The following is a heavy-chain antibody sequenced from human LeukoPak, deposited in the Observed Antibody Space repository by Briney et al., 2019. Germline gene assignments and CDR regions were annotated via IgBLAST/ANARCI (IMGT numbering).Heavy chain of an antibody. CDR2: ISSSSSYI. D-gene: IGHD2-8*01. V-gene: IGHV3-21*01. Sequence: GGSLRLSCAASGFTFSSYSMNWVRQAPGKGLEWVSSISSSSSYIYYADSVKGRSTISRDNVKNSLYLQMNSLRAEDTAVYYCARVGVRTLDYWGQGTLVTVSS. CDR3: ARVGVRTLDY. CDR1: GFTFSSYS. J-gene: IGHJ4*02.